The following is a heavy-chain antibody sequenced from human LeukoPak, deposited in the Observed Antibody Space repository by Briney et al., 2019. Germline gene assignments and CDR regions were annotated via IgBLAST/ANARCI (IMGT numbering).Heavy chain of an antibody. Sequence: GESLNISCKGSGYSFTSYWIGWVRQMPGKGLEWMGIIYLGDSETRYSPSFQGQVTISADKSISTAYLQWSSLKASDTAMYYCARKISQGIGIAIEAFDVWGQGTMVTVSS. CDR2: IYLGDSET. D-gene: IGHD2/OR15-2a*01. V-gene: IGHV5-51*01. J-gene: IGHJ3*01. CDR3: ARKISQGIGIAIEAFDV. CDR1: GYSFTSYW.